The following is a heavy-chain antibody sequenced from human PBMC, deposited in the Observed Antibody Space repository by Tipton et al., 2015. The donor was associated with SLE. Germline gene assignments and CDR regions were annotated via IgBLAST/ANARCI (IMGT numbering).Heavy chain of an antibody. CDR3: ARYCSSTSCNSQYYFDY. CDR1: GGSISSGGYS. D-gene: IGHD2-2*01. CDR2: IYHSGST. J-gene: IGHJ4*02. Sequence: LRLSCAVSGGSISSGGYSWSWIRQPPGKGLEWIGYIYHSGSTYYNPSLKSRVTISVDRSKNQFSLKLSSVTAADTAVYYCARYCSSTSCNSQYYFDYWGQGTLLTVSS. V-gene: IGHV4-30-2*01.